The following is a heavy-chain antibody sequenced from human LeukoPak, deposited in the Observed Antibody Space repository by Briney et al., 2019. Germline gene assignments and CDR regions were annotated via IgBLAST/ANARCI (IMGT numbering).Heavy chain of an antibody. CDR2: ISGSGGNT. CDR1: GFTFSNYA. Sequence: GGSLRLSCAASGFTFSNYAMSWVRQAPGKGLEWVSGISGSGGNTYYADSVKGRFTISRDNAKNTLYLQMNSLRAEDTAVYYCAKASSIGWYYFDCWGQGTLVTVSS. V-gene: IGHV3-23*01. CDR3: AKASSIGWYYFDC. D-gene: IGHD6-19*01. J-gene: IGHJ4*02.